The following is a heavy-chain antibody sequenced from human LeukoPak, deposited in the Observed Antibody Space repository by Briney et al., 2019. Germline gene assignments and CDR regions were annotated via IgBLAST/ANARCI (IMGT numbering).Heavy chain of an antibody. J-gene: IGHJ4*02. CDR2: IYYSGST. Sequence: SETLSLTCTVSGGSISSYYWSWIRQPPGKGLEWIGYIYYSGSTNYNPSLKSRVTISVDTSKNQFSLKLSSVTAADTAVYYCARAYDSSGYYYSIWGQGTLATVSS. CDR3: ARAYDSSGYYYSI. CDR1: GGSISSYY. D-gene: IGHD3-22*01. V-gene: IGHV4-59*01.